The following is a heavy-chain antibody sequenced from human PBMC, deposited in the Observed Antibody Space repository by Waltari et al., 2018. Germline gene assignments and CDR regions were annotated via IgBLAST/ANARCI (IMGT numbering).Heavy chain of an antibody. CDR1: RGTFSSYA. V-gene: IGHV1-69*08. CDR3: AIDFGVVIEGYYFDY. D-gene: IGHD3-3*01. Sequence: VQLVQSGAEVKKPGSSVKVSCKASRGTFSSYAISWVRHGPGQGLEWMGRIIPIFGTANYAPKFQGRVTITADKSTSTASMELSSLRSEDTAVYYCAIDFGVVIEGYYFDYWGQGTLVTVSS. CDR2: IIPIFGTA. J-gene: IGHJ4*02.